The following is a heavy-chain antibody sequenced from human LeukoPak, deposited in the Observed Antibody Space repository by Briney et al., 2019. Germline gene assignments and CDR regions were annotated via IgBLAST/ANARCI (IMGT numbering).Heavy chain of an antibody. Sequence: ASVKVSCKASGYTFTNYAMHWVRQAPGQGLEWMGWMNPKSGNTGYAQKFQGRLTITRNTSTSTAYMDLNRLRSDDTAVYYCARPYCSGGSCHDYFDYWGQGTLVTVSS. CDR3: ARPYCSGGSCHDYFDY. CDR2: MNPKSGNT. D-gene: IGHD2-15*01. V-gene: IGHV1-8*02. CDR1: GYTFTNYA. J-gene: IGHJ4*02.